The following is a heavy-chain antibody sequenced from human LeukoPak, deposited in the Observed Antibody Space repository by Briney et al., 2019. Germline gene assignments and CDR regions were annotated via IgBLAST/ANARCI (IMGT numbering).Heavy chain of an antibody. Sequence: ASVKVSCKASGGTFSSYAISWVRQAPGQGLEWMGGIIPIFGTANYAQKFQGRVTITTDESTSTAYMELSSLRSEDTAVYYCAREHPTSSGWSGRGYFDYWGQGTLVTVSS. CDR1: GGTFSSYA. J-gene: IGHJ4*02. CDR2: IIPIFGTA. V-gene: IGHV1-69*05. CDR3: AREHPTSSGWSGRGYFDY. D-gene: IGHD6-19*01.